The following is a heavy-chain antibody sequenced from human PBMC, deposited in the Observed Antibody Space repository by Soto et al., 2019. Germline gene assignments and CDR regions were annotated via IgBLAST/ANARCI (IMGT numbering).Heavy chain of an antibody. J-gene: IGHJ6*02. V-gene: IGHV5-51*01. Sequence: GEFLTISFRSSGDRFSRYWIGWVRQMPGKGLEWMGFIYPGDSETRYSPSFQGQVTIPVDKSIDTAYLQWSSLQASDTGIYYCARQGSNGAFFYYALDVWGQGTTVTVSS. CDR2: IYPGDSET. CDR3: ARQGSNGAFFYYALDV. CDR1: GDRFSRYW. D-gene: IGHD6-19*01.